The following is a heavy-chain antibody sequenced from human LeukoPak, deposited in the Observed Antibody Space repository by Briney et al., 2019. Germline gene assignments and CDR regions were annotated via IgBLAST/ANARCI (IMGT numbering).Heavy chain of an antibody. CDR2: INSDGSST. CDR3: ARVGIQRYFDY. Sequence: PGRSLRLSCAASGFTFGSYWMHWVRQAPGKGLVWVSGINSDGSSTSYADAVKGRFTISRDNAENTLYLQMNSLRAEDTAVYYCARVGIQRYFDYWGQGTLVTVSS. V-gene: IGHV3-74*01. CDR1: GFTFGSYW. D-gene: IGHD5-18*01. J-gene: IGHJ4*02.